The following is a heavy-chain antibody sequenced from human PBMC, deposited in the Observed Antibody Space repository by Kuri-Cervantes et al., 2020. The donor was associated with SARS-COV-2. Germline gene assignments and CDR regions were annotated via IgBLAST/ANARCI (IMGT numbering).Heavy chain of an antibody. CDR3: AMSLYLNGSGYYYDAFYV. D-gene: IGHD3-22*01. CDR1: GYSFTSYW. CDR2: IYPGDSDT. Sequence: NDSFKGCGYSFTSYWIGWVRQMPGKGLECVGIIYPGDSDTRYSTSFQGQGTISADKSISTAYLQWSSLKASDTAMYYCAMSLYLNGSGYYYDAFYVWGQGTMVTVSS. V-gene: IGHV5-51*01. J-gene: IGHJ3*01.